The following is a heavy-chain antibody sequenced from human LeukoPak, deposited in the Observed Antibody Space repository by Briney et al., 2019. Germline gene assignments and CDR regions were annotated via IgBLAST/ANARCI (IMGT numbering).Heavy chain of an antibody. CDR1: GFTFSSYG. CDR3: VREASGVSSSAFDV. V-gene: IGHV3-30*02. Sequence: PEGSLRLSCAASGFTFSSYGMHWVRQAPGKGLEWVAFIRYDGSNKYYADSVKGRFTISRDNAKNTLYMQMNSLRVDDTAVYYCVREASGVSSSAFDVWGQGTMVTVSS. D-gene: IGHD1-26*01. CDR2: IRYDGSNK. J-gene: IGHJ3*01.